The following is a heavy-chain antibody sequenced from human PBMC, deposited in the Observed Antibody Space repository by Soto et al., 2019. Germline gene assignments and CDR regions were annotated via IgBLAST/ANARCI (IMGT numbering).Heavy chain of an antibody. D-gene: IGHD3-22*01. J-gene: IGHJ4*02. CDR2: IYYSGST. CDR3: ASYDLHYDSSGYYPN. CDR1: GGSIISYY. V-gene: IGHV4-59*01. Sequence: SETLSLTSTVSGGSIISYYWSWIRQPPGKGLEWIGYIYYSGSTNYNPSLKSRVTISVDTSKNQFSLKLSSVTAADTAVYYCASYDLHYDSSGYYPNWGQGTLVTVS.